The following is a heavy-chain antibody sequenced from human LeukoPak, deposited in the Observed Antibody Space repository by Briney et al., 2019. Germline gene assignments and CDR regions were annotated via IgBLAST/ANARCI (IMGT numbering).Heavy chain of an antibody. D-gene: IGHD3-22*01. Sequence: SETLSLTCTVSGGSISSSGYYWGWIRQPPGKGLEWIGSIYYSGSTYYNPSLKSRVTISVDTSKNQFSLKLSSVTAADTAVYYCAREQTYYYDSSGYSPFHYWGQGTLVTDSS. CDR3: AREQTYYYDSSGYSPFHY. V-gene: IGHV4-39*07. J-gene: IGHJ4*02. CDR1: GGSISSSGYY. CDR2: IYYSGST.